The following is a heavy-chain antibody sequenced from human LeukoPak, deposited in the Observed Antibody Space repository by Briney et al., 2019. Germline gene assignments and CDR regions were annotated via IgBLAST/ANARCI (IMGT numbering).Heavy chain of an antibody. CDR2: INAGNGNT. J-gene: IGHJ6*02. V-gene: IGHV1-3*01. CDR3: ALRSSNYYYYGMDV. D-gene: IGHD4-17*01. CDR1: GYTFTSYA. Sequence: ASVNVSCKASGYTFTSYAMHWVRQAPGQRLEWMGWINAGNGNTKYSQKFQGRVTITRDTSASTAYMELSSLRSEDTAVYYCALRSSNYYYYGMDVWGQGTTVTVSS.